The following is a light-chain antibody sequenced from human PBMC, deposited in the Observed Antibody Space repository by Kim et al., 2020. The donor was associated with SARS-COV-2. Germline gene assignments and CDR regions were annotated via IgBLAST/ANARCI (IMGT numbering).Light chain of an antibody. Sequence: EIVMSQSPATLSVSPGESATLSCRASQNINTDLAWYQQKPGQAPRLLIHAASTRATGIPARFSGSGSGTEFSLTISSLQSGDCAVYYCQQYGNWLTWTFGQGTKVDIK. CDR3: QQYGNWLTWT. CDR2: AAS. V-gene: IGKV3-15*01. CDR1: QNINTD. J-gene: IGKJ1*01.